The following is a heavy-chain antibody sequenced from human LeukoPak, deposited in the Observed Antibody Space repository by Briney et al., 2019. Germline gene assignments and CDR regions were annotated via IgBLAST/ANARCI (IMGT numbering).Heavy chain of an antibody. J-gene: IGHJ6*03. CDR2: INHSGST. V-gene: IGHV4-34*01. CDR1: GGSFSGYY. CDR3: ARRITMVRGVKYYYYMDV. Sequence: SETLSLTCAVYGGSFSGYYWSWIRQPPGKGLEWIGEINHSGSTNYNPSLKSRVTISVDTSKNQVSLKLSSVTAADTAVYYCARRITMVRGVKYYYYMDVWGKGTTVTVSS. D-gene: IGHD3-10*01.